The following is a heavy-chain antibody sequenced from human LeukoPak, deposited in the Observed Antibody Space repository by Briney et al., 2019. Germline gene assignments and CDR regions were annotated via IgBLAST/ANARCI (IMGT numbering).Heavy chain of an antibody. D-gene: IGHD3-22*01. CDR2: IKQDGSEK. Sequence: GGSLRLSCAASGFTFSSYWMSWVRQAPGKGLEWVANIKQDGSEKYYVDSVKGRFTISRDNAKNSLYLQMNSLRAEDTAVYYCARDREYYDSSNWFDPWGQGTLVTVSS. CDR3: ARDREYYDSSNWFDP. CDR1: GFTFSSYW. J-gene: IGHJ5*02. V-gene: IGHV3-7*01.